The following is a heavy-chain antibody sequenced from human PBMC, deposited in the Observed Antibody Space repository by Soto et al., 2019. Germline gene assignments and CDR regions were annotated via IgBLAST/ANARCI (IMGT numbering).Heavy chain of an antibody. CDR3: EKVQYSGTFSGALDV. V-gene: IGHV3-9*01. CDR1: GFTFDFYA. CDR2: ITWHSDTI. Sequence: GGSLRLSCAASGFTFDFYAMHWVRQAPGKGLEWVSGITWHSDTIQYADPVKGRFTISRDNAKSSLYLQMNSLRVEDTAIYFCEKVQYSGTFSGALDVWGQGTTVTVSS. J-gene: IGHJ6*02. D-gene: IGHD5-12*01.